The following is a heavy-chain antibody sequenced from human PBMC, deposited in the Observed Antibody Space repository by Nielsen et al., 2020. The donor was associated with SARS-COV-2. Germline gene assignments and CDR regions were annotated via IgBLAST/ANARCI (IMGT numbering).Heavy chain of an antibody. CDR1: GFTFSSYG. D-gene: IGHD4-17*01. CDR3: ARGRTVNDAFDI. Sequence: GESLKISCAASGFTFSSYGMHWVRQAPGKGLEWVAVISYDGSNKYYADSVKGRFTISRDNSKNTLYLQMGSLRAEDMAVYYCARGRTVNDAFDIWGQGTMVTVSS. CDR2: ISYDGSNK. J-gene: IGHJ3*02. V-gene: IGHV3-30*03.